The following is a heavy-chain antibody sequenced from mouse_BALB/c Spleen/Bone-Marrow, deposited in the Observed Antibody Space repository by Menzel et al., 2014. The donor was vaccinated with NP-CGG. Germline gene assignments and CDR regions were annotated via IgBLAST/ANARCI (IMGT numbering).Heavy chain of an antibody. J-gene: IGHJ4*01. Sequence: QVQLQQPGAELVRPGVSVKISCKGSGYTFTDYAMHWVKQSHAKSLEWIGVISTYYGDASYNQKFKGKATMTVDKSSSTAYMELARLTSEDSAIYYCARWRHYGSSYVSYYAMDYWCQGTSVTVSS. V-gene: IGHV1S137*01. CDR3: ARWRHYGSSYVSYYAMDY. D-gene: IGHD1-1*01. CDR1: GYTFTDYA. CDR2: ISTYYGDA.